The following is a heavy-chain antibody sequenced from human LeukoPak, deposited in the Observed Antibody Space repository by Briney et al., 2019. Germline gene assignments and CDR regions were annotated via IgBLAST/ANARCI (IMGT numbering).Heavy chain of an antibody. CDR2: ISGSGGGT. Sequence: GGSLRLSCAVSGITLSNYGMSWVRQAPGKGLEWVAGISGSGGGTNYADSVKGRFTISRDNPKNTLFLQMNNLRAEDTAVYFCAKRGVVIRVILVGFHKEAYYFNSWGQGALVTVSS. CDR1: GITLSNYG. J-gene: IGHJ4*02. V-gene: IGHV3-23*01. CDR3: AKRGVVIRVILVGFHKEAYYFNS. D-gene: IGHD3-22*01.